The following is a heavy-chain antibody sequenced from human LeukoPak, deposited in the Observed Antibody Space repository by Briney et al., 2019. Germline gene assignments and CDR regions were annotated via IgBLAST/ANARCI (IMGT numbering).Heavy chain of an antibody. D-gene: IGHD5-12*01. J-gene: IGHJ5*02. V-gene: IGHV3-48*01. CDR3: ARDAGNSGYGCDL. CDR2: IRSSSET. Sequence: GGSLRLSCAASGFTFSQYSMNWVRQAPGKGLEWVSHIRSSSETFYADSVKGRFTISRDNARNSLYLQMNNLRSEDTAIYYCARDAGNSGYGCDLWGQGTLVTVSS. CDR1: GFTFSQYS.